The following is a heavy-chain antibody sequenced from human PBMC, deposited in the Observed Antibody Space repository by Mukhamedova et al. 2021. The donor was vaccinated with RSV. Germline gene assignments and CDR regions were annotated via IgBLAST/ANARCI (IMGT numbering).Heavy chain of an antibody. CDR2: IKGDGSST. CDR3: ARESVYGDYAWFDP. V-gene: IGHV3-74*01. Sequence: GVSRIKGDGSSTGYADSVKGRFTISRDNAKNTLYLQMNSLGAEDTAVYYCARESVYGDYAWFDPWGQGTLVTVSS. D-gene: IGHD4-17*01. J-gene: IGHJ5*02.